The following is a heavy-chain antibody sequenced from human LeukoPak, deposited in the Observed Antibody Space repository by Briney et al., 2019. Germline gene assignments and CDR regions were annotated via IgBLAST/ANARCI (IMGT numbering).Heavy chain of an antibody. Sequence: GASVKVSCKASGGTFSSYAISWVRQAPGQGLEWMGGIIPIFGTANYAQKFQGRVTITADESTSTAYMELSSLRSEDTAVYYCARAPITMVRGDYYGMDVWGQGTTVTVSS. CDR1: GGTFSSYA. CDR3: ARAPITMVRGDYYGMDV. CDR2: IIPIFGTA. D-gene: IGHD3-10*01. V-gene: IGHV1-69*13. J-gene: IGHJ6*02.